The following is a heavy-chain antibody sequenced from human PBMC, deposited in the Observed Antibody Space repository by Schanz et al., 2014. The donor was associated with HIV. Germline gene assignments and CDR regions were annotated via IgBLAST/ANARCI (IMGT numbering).Heavy chain of an antibody. CDR3: ARGSGPYYYYYGMDV. J-gene: IGHJ6*02. CDR1: GFTFDDFA. CDR2: ISWNSGGT. D-gene: IGHD3-10*01. V-gene: IGHV3-9*01. Sequence: EAQLVESGGGLVQPGRSLRLSCVVSGFTFDDFAMHWVRQTPGKGLEWVSGISWNSGGTGYGDSVKGRFTISRDNSKNTLYLQMNSLRADDTAVYYCARGSGPYYYYYGMDVWGQGTTVTVSS.